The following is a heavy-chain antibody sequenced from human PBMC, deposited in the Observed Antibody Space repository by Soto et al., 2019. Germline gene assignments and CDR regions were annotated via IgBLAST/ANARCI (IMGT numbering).Heavy chain of an antibody. D-gene: IGHD3-10*02. Sequence: QVQLHESGPGLVKSSQTLSLTCTVSGGSISGGGYYWGWIRQHPGKGLEWIGNIYYSGSTYYNPCLKSRVSIAVDTSENQFSLDLSSVTAADTAVYYCAIVERNDLFGFFDSWGQGTLVTVSS. V-gene: IGHV4-31*03. CDR2: IYYSGST. CDR3: AIVERNDLFGFFDS. J-gene: IGHJ4*02. CDR1: GGSISGGGYY.